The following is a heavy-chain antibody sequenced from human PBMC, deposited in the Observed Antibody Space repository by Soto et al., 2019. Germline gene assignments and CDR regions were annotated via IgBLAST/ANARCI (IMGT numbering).Heavy chain of an antibody. CDR2: IYYSGST. D-gene: IGHD6-19*01. V-gene: IGHV4-30-2*05. J-gene: IGHJ4*02. CDR3: VRVGSGWLFAY. CDR1: GGSISRGGYS. Sequence: SETLSLPWAVSGGSISRGGYSLSWLRQPTGKGLEWIGYIYYSGSTYNNPSLKSRVTISVDTSKNQFSLKLSSVTAADTAVYYCVRVGSGWLFAYCSQGTLVTVSS.